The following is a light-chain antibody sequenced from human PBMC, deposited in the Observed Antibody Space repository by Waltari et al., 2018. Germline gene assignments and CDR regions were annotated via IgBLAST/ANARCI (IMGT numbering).Light chain of an antibody. CDR3: SSYTSGNTWV. Sequence: QSVLTQPASVSGSSGQSLTISCTGTSSDVGAYNYVSWYQQHPGKAPKIVIYDVRKRPSGVSDRFSGSKSGHTASLTISGLQAEDEADYYCSSYTSGNTWVFGGGTKLTVL. CDR2: DVR. CDR1: SSDVGAYNY. V-gene: IGLV2-14*03. J-gene: IGLJ3*02.